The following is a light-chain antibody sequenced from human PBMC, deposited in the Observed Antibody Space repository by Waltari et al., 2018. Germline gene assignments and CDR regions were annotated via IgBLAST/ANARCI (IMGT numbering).Light chain of an antibody. J-gene: IGLJ2*01. Sequence: QVVLTQSPSASASLGSSANITCTLCRGHSRSTIPWLQHQPEKGPRYLMTLNSDGTHSKGGGSPGRFSGSSSGSERYLTISSLQSEDEADYYCQTWDPGLVVFGGGTKLTVL. CDR3: QTWDPGLVV. CDR1: RGHSRST. CDR2: LNSDGTH. V-gene: IGLV4-69*01.